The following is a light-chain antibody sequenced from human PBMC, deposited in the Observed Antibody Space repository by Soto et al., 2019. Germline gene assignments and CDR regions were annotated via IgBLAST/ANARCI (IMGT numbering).Light chain of an antibody. CDR3: QQYGSSGT. V-gene: IGKV3-20*01. J-gene: IGKJ1*01. Sequence: EIVLTQSPATLSLSPGERATLSCRASQSVSTYLAWYQHKPGQAPRLLIYDASNRATGIPDRFSGSGSGTDFTLTISRLEPEDFAVYYCQQYGSSGTFGQGTKVEIK. CDR1: QSVSTY. CDR2: DAS.